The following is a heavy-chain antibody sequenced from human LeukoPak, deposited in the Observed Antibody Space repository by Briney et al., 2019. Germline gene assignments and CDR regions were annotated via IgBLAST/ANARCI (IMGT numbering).Heavy chain of an antibody. J-gene: IGHJ4*02. V-gene: IGHV3-33*01. D-gene: IGHD5-24*01. CDR3: ARALMLGDGYNHLYFDY. CDR2: IWYYGTNK. Sequence: GGSLRLSCAASGFTISTYGMHWVRQAPGKGLEWVAVIWYYGTNKYYADSVKGRFTISRDNSKNTLYLQMNSLRVEDTAVYYCARALMLGDGYNHLYFDYWGQGTLVTVSS. CDR1: GFTISTYG.